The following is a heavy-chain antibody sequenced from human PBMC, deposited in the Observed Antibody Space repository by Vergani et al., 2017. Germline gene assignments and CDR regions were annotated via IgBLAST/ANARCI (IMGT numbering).Heavy chain of an antibody. D-gene: IGHD3-22*01. CDR2: IHYSGST. CDR3: ARDGGHYDSSGYYFLDAFDI. Sequence: QVQLQESGPGLVKPSQTLSLTCTVSGGSISSYYWSWIRQPPGKGLEWIGYIHYSGSTNYNPSLKSRVTISVDTSKNQFSLKLSSVTAADTAVYYCARDGGHYDSSGYYFLDAFDIWGQGTMVTVSS. CDR1: GGSISSYY. V-gene: IGHV4-59*01. J-gene: IGHJ3*02.